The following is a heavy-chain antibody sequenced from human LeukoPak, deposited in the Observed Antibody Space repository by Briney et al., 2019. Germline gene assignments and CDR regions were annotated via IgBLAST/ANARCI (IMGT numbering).Heavy chain of an antibody. CDR3: ATETFGVVIKYYFDY. CDR2: ISYDGSNK. Sequence: PGRTLRLSCAASGYTFSSYAMHWVRQAPGKGLEWVADISYDGSNKYYADSVRGRFTISRDNAKNTLYLQMNSLRAEDTAVYYCATETFGVVIKYYFDYWGQGTLVTVSS. D-gene: IGHD3-3*01. V-gene: IGHV3-30-3*01. J-gene: IGHJ4*02. CDR1: GYTFSSYA.